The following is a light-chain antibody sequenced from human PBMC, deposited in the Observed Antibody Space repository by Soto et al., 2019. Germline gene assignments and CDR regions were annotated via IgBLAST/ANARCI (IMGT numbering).Light chain of an antibody. CDR2: GAS. J-gene: IGKJ5*01. CDR3: QQRSNWPPSIT. V-gene: IGKV3D-20*02. CDR1: RSVNNNY. Sequence: EIVLTQSPGTLSLSPGERATLSCRASRSVNNNYLAWYQKKPGQAPRLLIYGASSRATGIPDRFSGSGSGTDFTPTISSLEPEDFAVYYCQQRSNWPPSITFGQGTRLEI.